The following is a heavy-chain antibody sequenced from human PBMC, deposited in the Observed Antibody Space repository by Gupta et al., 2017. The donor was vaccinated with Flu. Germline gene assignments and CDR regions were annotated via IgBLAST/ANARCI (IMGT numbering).Heavy chain of an antibody. V-gene: IGHV3-23*01. Sequence: EVRLLESGGGLVQPGGSLRLSCAASGFIFSTYSMSWVRQAPGKGLEWVSAIGPGGSPAYCADSVKGRFTISRDNSKNALFLEMNSLRPEXTXVYYCAXRTTVAGQDPFGSWGKGTLVNVSS. D-gene: IGHD4-17*01. CDR1: GFIFSTYS. CDR2: IGPGGSPA. J-gene: IGHJ4*02. CDR3: AXRTTVAGQDPFGS.